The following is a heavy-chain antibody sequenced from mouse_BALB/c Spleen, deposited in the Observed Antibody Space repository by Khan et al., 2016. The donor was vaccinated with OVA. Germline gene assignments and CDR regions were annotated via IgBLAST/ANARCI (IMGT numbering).Heavy chain of an antibody. Sequence: QVQLKQSGPGLVQPSQSLSITCTVSGFSLNNYSVHWVRQSPGKGLEWLGVIWSAGSTDYNAAFISRLTISKDNSRSQVFFKMNSLQPNATAIYXCARRGYDYGRGALFAYWGQGTRVTVSA. CDR3: ARRGYDYGRGALFAY. CDR1: GFSLNNYS. D-gene: IGHD2-4*01. V-gene: IGHV2-2*02. CDR2: IWSAGST. J-gene: IGHJ3*01.